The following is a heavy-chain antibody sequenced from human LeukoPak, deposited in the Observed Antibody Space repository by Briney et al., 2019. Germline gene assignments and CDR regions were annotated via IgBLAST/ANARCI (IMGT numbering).Heavy chain of an antibody. V-gene: IGHV4-31*03. J-gene: IGHJ4*02. CDR2: IYYSGST. CDR1: GGSISSGGYY. D-gene: IGHD3-10*01. CDR3: ARLYGSGSYYNDFDY. Sequence: SQTLSLTCTVSGGSISSGGYYWSWIRQHPGKGLEWIGYIYYSGSTYYNPSLKSRVTISVDTSKNQFSLKLSSETAADTAVYYCARLYGSGSYYNDFDYWGQGTLVTVSS.